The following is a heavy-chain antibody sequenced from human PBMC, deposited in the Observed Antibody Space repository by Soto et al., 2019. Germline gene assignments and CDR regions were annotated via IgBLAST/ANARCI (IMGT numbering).Heavy chain of an antibody. J-gene: IGHJ6*03. CDR3: AREDYYYMDV. CDR2: IKQDGSEK. Sequence: GGSVRLSCAASGCAFSSYRMSWVRQAPGKGLEWVANIKQDGSEKYYVDSVKGRFTISRDNAKNSLYLQMNSLRAEDTAVYYCAREDYYYMDVSGKGTTVTVSS. CDR1: GCAFSSYR. V-gene: IGHV3-7*01.